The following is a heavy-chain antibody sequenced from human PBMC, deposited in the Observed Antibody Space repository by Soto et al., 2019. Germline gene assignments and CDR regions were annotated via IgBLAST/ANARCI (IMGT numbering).Heavy chain of an antibody. Sequence: GGSLRLSCAASGFTFSSYAMHWVRQAPGKGLEWVAVISYDGSNKYYADSVKGRFTISRDNSKNTLYLQMNSLRAEDTAVYYCARDRGSIAVACFDYWGQGTLVTVAS. CDR3: ARDRGSIAVACFDY. CDR1: GFTFSSYA. J-gene: IGHJ4*02. CDR2: ISYDGSNK. D-gene: IGHD6-19*01. V-gene: IGHV3-30-3*01.